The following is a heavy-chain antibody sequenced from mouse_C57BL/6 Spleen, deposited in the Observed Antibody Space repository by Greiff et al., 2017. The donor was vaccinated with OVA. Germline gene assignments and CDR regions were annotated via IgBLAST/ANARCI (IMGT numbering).Heavy chain of an antibody. D-gene: IGHD3-2*02. Sequence: QVHVKQSGPELVKPGASVKISCKASGYAFSSSWMNWVKQRPGKGLEWIGRIYPGDGDTNYNGKFKGKATLTADKSSSTAYMQLSSRTSEDSAVYFCARPDSSGYLDYWGQGTTLTVSS. CDR3: ARPDSSGYLDY. V-gene: IGHV1-82*01. CDR1: GYAFSSSW. CDR2: IYPGDGDT. J-gene: IGHJ2*01.